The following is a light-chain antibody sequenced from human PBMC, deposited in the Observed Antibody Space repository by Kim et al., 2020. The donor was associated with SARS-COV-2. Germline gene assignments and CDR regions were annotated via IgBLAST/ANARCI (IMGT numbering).Light chain of an antibody. J-gene: IGKJ2*01. CDR3: QQANSFPYT. Sequence: DIQMTQSPSSVSASVGDRVTITCRASQDIASWLAWYQQRPGKAPKLLIYGASILQNGVPSRFSGSGSGTDFALTISSLHPEDFATYYCQQANSFPYTFGQGTKLEIK. V-gene: IGKV1-12*02. CDR1: QDIASW. CDR2: GAS.